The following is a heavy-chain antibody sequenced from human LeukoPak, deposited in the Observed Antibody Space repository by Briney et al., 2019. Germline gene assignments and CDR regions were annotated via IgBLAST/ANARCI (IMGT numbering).Heavy chain of an antibody. D-gene: IGHD3-22*01. CDR2: ISGSGGST. CDR3: AKGPKGPKYYYDSSGCYDY. V-gene: IGHV3-23*01. CDR1: GFTFSSYA. Sequence: GGSLRLSCAASGFTFSSYAMSWVRQAPGEGLEWVSAISGSGGSTYYADSVKGRFTISRDNSKNTLYLQMNSLRAEDTAVYYCAKGPKGPKYYYDSSGCYDYWGQGTLVTVSS. J-gene: IGHJ4*02.